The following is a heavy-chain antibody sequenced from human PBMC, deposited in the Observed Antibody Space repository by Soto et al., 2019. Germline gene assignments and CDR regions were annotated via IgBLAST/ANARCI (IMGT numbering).Heavy chain of an antibody. CDR2: ISSSSDSL. D-gene: IGHD4-17*01. CDR1: GFTFSNYS. Sequence: GGSLRLSCAASGFTFSNYSMNWVRQAPGTGLEWVSYISSSSDSLYYADSVRGRFTISRDNAKNSLYLQMNSLRAEDTAVYYCAAVEPTAPSSEHYYYHMDVWGKGTTVTVSS. J-gene: IGHJ6*03. CDR3: AAVEPTAPSSEHYYYHMDV. V-gene: IGHV3-48*01.